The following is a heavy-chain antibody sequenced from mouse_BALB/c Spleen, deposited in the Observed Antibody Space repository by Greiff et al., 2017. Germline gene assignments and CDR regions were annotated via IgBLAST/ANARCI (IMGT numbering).Heavy chain of an antibody. Sequence: VQLQQSGAELAKPGASVKMSCKASGYTFTSYWMHWVKQRPGQGLEWIGYINPSTGYTEYNQKFKDKATLTADKSSSTAYMQLSSLTSEDSAVYYCARRRGYSPYYAMDYWGQGTSVTVSS. D-gene: IGHD2-3*01. V-gene: IGHV1-7*01. CDR3: ARRRGYSPYYAMDY. CDR2: INPSTGYT. CDR1: GYTFTSYW. J-gene: IGHJ4*01.